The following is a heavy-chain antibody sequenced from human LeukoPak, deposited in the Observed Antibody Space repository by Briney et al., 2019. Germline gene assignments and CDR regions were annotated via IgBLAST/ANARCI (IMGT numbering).Heavy chain of an antibody. CDR2: IKEDGSEK. Sequence: GGSLRLSCAVSGFTFSSYWMTWVRQALGKGLEWVASIKEDGSEKYYEDSVKGRFTISRDNAKNSLYLQMNSLRAEDTAVYYCARDHHPSYYLPDYWGQGTLVTVSS. D-gene: IGHD1-26*01. CDR1: GFTFSSYW. CDR3: ARDHHPSYYLPDY. V-gene: IGHV3-7*04. J-gene: IGHJ4*02.